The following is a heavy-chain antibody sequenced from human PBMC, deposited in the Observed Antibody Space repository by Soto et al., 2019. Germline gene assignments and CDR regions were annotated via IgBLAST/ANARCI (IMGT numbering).Heavy chain of an antibody. D-gene: IGHD3-9*01. Sequence: SETLSLTCTVSGGSISSSSYYWGWIRQPPGKGLEWIGSIYYSGSTYYNPSLKGRVTISVDTSKNQFSLKLRSVTAADAAVYYCARRRVIHYYYGMDVWGRGTTVTVSS. J-gene: IGHJ6*02. V-gene: IGHV4-39*01. CDR3: ARRRVIHYYYGMDV. CDR2: IYYSGST. CDR1: GGSISSSSYY.